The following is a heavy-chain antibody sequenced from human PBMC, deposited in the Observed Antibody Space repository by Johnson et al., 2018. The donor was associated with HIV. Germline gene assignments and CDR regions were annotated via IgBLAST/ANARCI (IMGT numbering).Heavy chain of an antibody. D-gene: IGHD3-22*01. V-gene: IGHV3-30-3*01. J-gene: IGHJ3*01. CDR3: VRDGNYYDRSGYRVDAFDV. Sequence: QVQLVESGGGVVQPERSLRLSCAASEFSFSTYAMRWVRKAPGKGLEGVAVISDDGNNTDYADAVKGRFTISRDDSKNTLYLQMKSLRAEDTAVYYCVRDGNYYDRSGYRVDAFDVWGQGTMVTVSS. CDR1: EFSFSTYA. CDR2: ISDDGNNT.